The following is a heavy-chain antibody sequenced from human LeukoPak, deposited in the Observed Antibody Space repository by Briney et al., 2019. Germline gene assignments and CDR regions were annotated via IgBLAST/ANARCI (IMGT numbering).Heavy chain of an antibody. D-gene: IGHD3-10*01. CDR3: EKEVRPTLDYYYYYMDV. Sequence: SETLSLTCGVSGYSISSAYSWGWIRQPPGKGLEWIGSISHSGSTYYNPSLKSRVSMSVDTSKNQFSLRLTSLTAEDTAVYYCEKEVRPTLDYYYYYMDVWGKGTTVTVSS. CDR2: ISHSGST. CDR1: GYSISSAYS. V-gene: IGHV4-38-2*02. J-gene: IGHJ6*03.